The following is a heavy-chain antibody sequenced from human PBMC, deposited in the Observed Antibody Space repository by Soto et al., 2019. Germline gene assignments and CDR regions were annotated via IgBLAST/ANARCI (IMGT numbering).Heavy chain of an antibody. J-gene: IGHJ1*01. V-gene: IGHV3-30*18. CDR1: GFTFSSYG. D-gene: IGHD2-2*01. CDR3: ANGALRVVVPAATGAEYFQH. Sequence: GGSLRLSCAASGFTFSSYGMHWVRQAPGKGLEWVAVISYDGSNKYYADSVKGRFTISRDNSKNTLYLQMNSLRAEDTAVYYCANGALRVVVPAATGAEYFQHWGQGTLVTVSS. CDR2: ISYDGSNK.